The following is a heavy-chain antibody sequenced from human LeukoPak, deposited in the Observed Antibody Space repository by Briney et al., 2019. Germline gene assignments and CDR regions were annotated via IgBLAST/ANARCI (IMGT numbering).Heavy chain of an antibody. Sequence: PGRSLRLSCAASGFTFDDYAMHWVWQAPGKGLEWVSGISWNSGSIGYADSVKGRFTISRDNAKNSLYLQMNSLRAEDTALYYCAKDIHGSGSYYNTAFDYWGQGTLVTVSS. CDR3: AKDIHGSGSYYNTAFDY. D-gene: IGHD3-10*01. CDR2: ISWNSGSI. CDR1: GFTFDDYA. J-gene: IGHJ4*02. V-gene: IGHV3-9*01.